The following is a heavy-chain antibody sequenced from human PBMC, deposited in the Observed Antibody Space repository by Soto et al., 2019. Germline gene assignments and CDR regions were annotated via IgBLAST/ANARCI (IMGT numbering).Heavy chain of an antibody. CDR2: ISWDGGST. CDR1: GFTFDDYT. V-gene: IGHV3-43*01. CDR3: ATGVGVPYYFDY. Sequence: EVQLVESGGVVVQPGGSLRLSCAASGFTFDDYTMHWVRQAPGKGLEWVSLISWDGGSTYYADSVKGRFTISRDNSKNSLYLQMNSLRTEDTALYYCATGVGVPYYFDYWGQGTLVTVSS. D-gene: IGHD3-10*01. J-gene: IGHJ4*02.